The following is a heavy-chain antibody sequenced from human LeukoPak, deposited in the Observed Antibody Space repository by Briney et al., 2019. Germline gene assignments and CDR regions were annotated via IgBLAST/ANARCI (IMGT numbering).Heavy chain of an antibody. CDR3: ARDLAARPRVVPNWFDP. CDR1: GFTFSSHW. V-gene: IGHV3-74*01. J-gene: IGHJ5*02. CDR2: INTDGRTT. D-gene: IGHD6-6*01. Sequence: GGSLRLSCAASGFTFSSHWMHWVRQAPGKGLVWVSRINTDGRTTSYADSVKGRFTISRDNAKNSLYLQMNSLRAEDTAVYYCARDLAARPRVVPNWFDPWGQGTLVTVSS.